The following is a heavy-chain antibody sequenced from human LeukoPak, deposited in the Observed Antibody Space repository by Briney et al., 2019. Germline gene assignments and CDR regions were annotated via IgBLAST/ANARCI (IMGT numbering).Heavy chain of an antibody. CDR2: IWYDGSNK. V-gene: IGHV3-33*08. D-gene: IGHD4-17*01. Sequence: GGSLRLSCAASGFTFSSYAMSWVRQAPGKGLEWVAVIWYDGSNKYYADSVKGRFTISRDNSKNTLYLQMNSLRAEDTAVYYCARGGMTTVTPDAFDIWGQGTMVTVSS. CDR1: GFTFSSYA. CDR3: ARGGMTTVTPDAFDI. J-gene: IGHJ3*02.